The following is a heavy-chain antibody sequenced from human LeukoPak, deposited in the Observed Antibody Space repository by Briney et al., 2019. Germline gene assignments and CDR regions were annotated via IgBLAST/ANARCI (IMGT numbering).Heavy chain of an antibody. V-gene: IGHV4-39*01. D-gene: IGHD3-22*01. J-gene: IGHJ4*02. Sequence: PSETLSLTCTVSGGSISSSSYYWGWIRQPPGKGLEWIGSIYYSGSTYYNPSLKSRVTISVDTSKNQFSLKLSSVTAADTAVYYCARHQTGLYDSSGYYLGYWGQGTLVTVSS. CDR1: GGSISSSSYY. CDR3: ARHQTGLYDSSGYYLGY. CDR2: IYYSGST.